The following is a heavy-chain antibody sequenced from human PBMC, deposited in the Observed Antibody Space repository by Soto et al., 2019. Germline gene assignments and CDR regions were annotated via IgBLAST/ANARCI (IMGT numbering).Heavy chain of an antibody. Sequence: EVQLLESGGGLVQPGGSLRLSCAASGFTFSSYAMTWVRQAPGKGLEYVSSITGSGGSTYYADSVRGRFTISRDNSKNTLFVQMNSLRAEDTAIYYCAKCGSSSSSSPTGFDPWGQGTLVTVSS. CDR3: AKCGSSSSSSPTGFDP. CDR2: ITGSGGST. J-gene: IGHJ5*02. V-gene: IGHV3-23*01. D-gene: IGHD2-2*01. CDR1: GFTFSSYA.